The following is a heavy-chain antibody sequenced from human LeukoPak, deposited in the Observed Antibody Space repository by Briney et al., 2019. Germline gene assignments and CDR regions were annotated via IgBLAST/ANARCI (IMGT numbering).Heavy chain of an antibody. CDR3: ARDRWDYDSTRYFDL. J-gene: IGHJ2*01. D-gene: IGHD3-22*01. CDR1: GGSISSYY. V-gene: IGHV4-59*01. Sequence: PSETLSLTCTVSGGSISSYYWSWIRQPPGKGLEWIGYIYYSGSTNYNPSLKSRVTISVDTSKNQFSLKLSSVTAADTAVYYCARDRWDYDSTRYFDLWGRGTLVTVSP. CDR2: IYYSGST.